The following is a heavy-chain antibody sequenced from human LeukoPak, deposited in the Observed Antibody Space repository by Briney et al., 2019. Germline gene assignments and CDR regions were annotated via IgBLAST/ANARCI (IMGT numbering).Heavy chain of an antibody. CDR2: IKQDGSEK. D-gene: IGHD4-17*01. CDR1: GFTFSSYW. Sequence: GGSLRLSCAASGFTFSSYWMSWVRQAPGKGLEWVANIKQDGSEKYYVDSVKGRFTISGDNAKNSLYLQMNSLRAEDTAVYYCARDRYYGDYEFDYWGQGTLVTVSS. CDR3: ARDRYYGDYEFDY. J-gene: IGHJ4*02. V-gene: IGHV3-7*01.